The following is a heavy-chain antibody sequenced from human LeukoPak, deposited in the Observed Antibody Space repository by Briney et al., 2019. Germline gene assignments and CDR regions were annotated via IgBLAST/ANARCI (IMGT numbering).Heavy chain of an antibody. CDR2: IWYDGSNK. Sequence: PGGSLRLSCAASGFTFSSYGMHWVRQAPGKGLEWVAVIWYDGSNKYYADSVKGRFTISRDNSKNTLYLQMNSLRAEDTAAYYCARSSGIAVAGTIDYWGQGTLVTVSS. J-gene: IGHJ4*02. D-gene: IGHD6-19*01. CDR3: ARSSGIAVAGTIDY. CDR1: GFTFSSYG. V-gene: IGHV3-33*01.